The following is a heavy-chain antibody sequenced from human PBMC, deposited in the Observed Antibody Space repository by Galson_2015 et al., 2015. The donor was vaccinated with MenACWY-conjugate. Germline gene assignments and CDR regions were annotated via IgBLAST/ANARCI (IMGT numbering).Heavy chain of an antibody. V-gene: IGHV3-7*01. CDR3: GRATLGWLRNPLY. CDR2: INRNGVGT. D-gene: IGHD5-12*01. J-gene: IGHJ4*02. Sequence: SLRLSCAGSGFTFESYRMSWVRQAPGMGLEWVANINRNGVGTFYADSVKGRFAISKDNAENSLYLQMNRLTAADTAIYYCGRATLGWLRNPLYWGQGTLVTVSS. CDR1: GFTFESYR.